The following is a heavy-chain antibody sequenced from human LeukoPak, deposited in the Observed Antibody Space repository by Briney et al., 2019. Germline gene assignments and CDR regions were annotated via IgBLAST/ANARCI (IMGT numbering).Heavy chain of an antibody. V-gene: IGHV4-4*07. CDR3: ATRGDCSSTSCYRYYYYMDV. CDR1: GGSISSYY. J-gene: IGHJ6*03. CDR2: IYTSGST. Sequence: PSETLSLTCTVSGGSISSYYWSWIRQPAGKGLEWIGRIYTSGSTNYNPSLKSRVTMSVDTSKNQFSLKLSSVTAADTAVYYCATRGDCSSTSCYRYYYYMDVWGKGTTVTVSS. D-gene: IGHD2-2*01.